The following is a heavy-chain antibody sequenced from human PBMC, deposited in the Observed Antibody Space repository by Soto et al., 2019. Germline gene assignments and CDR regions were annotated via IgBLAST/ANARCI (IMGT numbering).Heavy chain of an antibody. J-gene: IGHJ5*02. V-gene: IGHV3-66*01. D-gene: IGHD3-3*01. Sequence: GSLRLSCAASGFTVSSNYMSWVRQAPGKGLEWVSVIYSGGSTYYADSVKGRFTISRDNSKNTLYLQMNSLRAEDTAVYYCARDVRDGITIFGVVIGGGGWFDPWGQGTLVTVSS. CDR3: ARDVRDGITIFGVVIGGGGWFDP. CDR2: IYSGGST. CDR1: GFTVSSNY.